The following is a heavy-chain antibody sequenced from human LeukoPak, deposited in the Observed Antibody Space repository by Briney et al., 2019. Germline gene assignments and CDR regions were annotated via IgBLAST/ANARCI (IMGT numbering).Heavy chain of an antibody. CDR3: ATLWY. Sequence: PGGSLRLSCAASGFTFDDYAMHWVRQAPGKGLEWVSGISWNSGSIGYADSVKGRFNISRDNAKNSLYLQMNSLSAEDTALYYCATLWYWGQGTLVTVSS. CDR1: GFTFDDYA. D-gene: IGHD2-21*01. V-gene: IGHV3-9*01. J-gene: IGHJ4*02. CDR2: ISWNSGSI.